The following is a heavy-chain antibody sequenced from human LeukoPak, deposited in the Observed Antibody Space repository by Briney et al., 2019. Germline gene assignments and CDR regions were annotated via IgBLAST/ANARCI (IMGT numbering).Heavy chain of an antibody. CDR3: ARTTEGYCRGVSCYYYYYYMDV. CDR2: IYYSGST. CDR1: GDSISSYY. Sequence: SETLSLTCSVSGDSISSYYWSWIRQPPGKGLEWIGYIYYSGSTSYNPSLKSRVTVSVDTSKNQFSLKLRSVTAADTAVYYCARTTEGYCRGVSCYYYYYYMDVWGKGTTVTVSS. J-gene: IGHJ6*03. D-gene: IGHD2-15*01. V-gene: IGHV4-59*01.